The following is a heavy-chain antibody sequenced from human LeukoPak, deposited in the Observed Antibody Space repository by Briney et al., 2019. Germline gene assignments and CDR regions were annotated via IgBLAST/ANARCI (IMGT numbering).Heavy chain of an antibody. CDR2: FDPEDGET. Sequence: GASVKVSCKVSGYTLTELSMHWVRQAPGKGLEWMGGFDPEDGETIYAQKFQGRVTMTEDTSTDTAYMELSSLRSEDTAVYYCAKDLEVRGVIAIGVYYGMDVWGQGTTVTVSS. J-gene: IGHJ6*02. CDR3: AKDLEVRGVIAIGVYYGMDV. V-gene: IGHV1-24*01. D-gene: IGHD3-10*01. CDR1: GYTLTELS.